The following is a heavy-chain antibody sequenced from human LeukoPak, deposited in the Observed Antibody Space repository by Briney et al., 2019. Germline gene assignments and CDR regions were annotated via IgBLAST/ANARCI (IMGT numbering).Heavy chain of an antibody. V-gene: IGHV4-39*01. CDR3: ARSCGSTSCSDGDWFDP. CDR2: IHYSGGT. J-gene: IGHJ5*02. CDR1: GGSISTSDYY. Sequence: PSETLSLTCTVSGGSISTSDYYWGWIRQPPGEGLEWIASIHYSGGTYFNPSLKSRVTISVDTSRNEFSLKVTSVTAADTAVYYCARSCGSTSCSDGDWFDPWGQGTLVTVSS. D-gene: IGHD2-2*01.